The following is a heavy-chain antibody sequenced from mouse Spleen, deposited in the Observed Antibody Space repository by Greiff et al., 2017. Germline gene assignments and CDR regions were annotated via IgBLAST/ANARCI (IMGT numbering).Heavy chain of an antibody. Sequence: VQLQQSGPELVKPGASVKISCKASGYSFTSYYIHWVKQRPGQGLEWIGWIYPGSGNTKYNEKFKGKATLTADTSSSTAYMQLSSLTSEDSAVYYCAWELGRGFAYWGQGTLVTVSA. V-gene: IGHV1-66*01. CDR3: AWELGRGFAY. J-gene: IGHJ3*01. CDR2: IYPGSGNT. D-gene: IGHD4-1*01. CDR1: GYSFTSYY.